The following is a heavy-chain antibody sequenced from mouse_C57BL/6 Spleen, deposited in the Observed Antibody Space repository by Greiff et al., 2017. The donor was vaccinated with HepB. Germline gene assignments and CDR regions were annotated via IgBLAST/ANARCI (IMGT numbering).Heavy chain of an antibody. V-gene: IGHV1-64*01. CDR1: GYTFTSYW. CDR3: ARSPYYGSSHWYFDV. CDR2: IHPNSGST. Sequence: QVQLKQPGAELVKPGASVKLSCKASGYTFTSYWMHWVKQRPGQGLEWIGMIHPNSGSTNYNEKFKSKATLTVDKSSSTAYMQLSSLTSEDSAVYYGARSPYYGSSHWYFDVWGTGTTVTVSS. J-gene: IGHJ1*03. D-gene: IGHD1-1*01.